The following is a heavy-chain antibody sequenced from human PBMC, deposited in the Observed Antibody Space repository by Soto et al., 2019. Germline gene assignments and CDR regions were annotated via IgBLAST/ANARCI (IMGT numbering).Heavy chain of an antibody. CDR3: AKGRKEVRLVNGMDV. D-gene: IGHD6-6*01. Sequence: GGSLRLSCAASGVTFSSYAMTWVRQAPGEGLEWVSGTSGSGGTTYFADSVKGRFTISRDNSKSTVYLQMNSLRAEDTAIYYCAKGRKEVRLVNGMDVWGQGTTVTVSS. CDR2: TSGSGGTT. J-gene: IGHJ6*02. V-gene: IGHV3-23*01. CDR1: GVTFSSYA.